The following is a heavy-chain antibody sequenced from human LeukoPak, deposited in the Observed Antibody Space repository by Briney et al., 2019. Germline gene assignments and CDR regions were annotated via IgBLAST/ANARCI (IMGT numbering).Heavy chain of an antibody. CDR3: ARDIVVVPAAHDKPYYYYGMDV. J-gene: IGHJ6*02. CDR1: GDSVSSNSAA. Sequence: SQTLSLTCAISGDSVSSNSAAWNWIRQSPSRGLEWLGRTYYRSKWYNDYAVSVKSRITINPDTSKNQFSLQLNSVTPEDTAVYYCARDIVVVPAAHDKPYYYYGMDVWGQGTTVTVSS. V-gene: IGHV6-1*01. D-gene: IGHD2-2*01. CDR2: TYYRSKWYN.